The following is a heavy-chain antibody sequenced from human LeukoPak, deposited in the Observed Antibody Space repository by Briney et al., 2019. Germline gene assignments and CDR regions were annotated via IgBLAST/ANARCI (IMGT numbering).Heavy chain of an antibody. V-gene: IGHV3-23*01. D-gene: IGHD3-22*01. Sequence: PGGSLRLSCAASGFTFSSYAMSWVRQAPGKGLEWVSAISGSGGSTYYADSVKGRFTISRDNAKNSLYLQMNSLRAEDTAVYYCARGGYYYDSSGYPSTIDYWGQGTLVTVSS. CDR3: ARGGYYYDSSGYPSTIDY. CDR1: GFTFSSYA. J-gene: IGHJ4*02. CDR2: ISGSGGST.